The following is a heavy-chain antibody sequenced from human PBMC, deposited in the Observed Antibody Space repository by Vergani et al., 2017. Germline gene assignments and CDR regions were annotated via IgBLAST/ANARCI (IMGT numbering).Heavy chain of an antibody. CDR1: GGSFSGYY. Sequence: QVQLQQWGAGLLKPSETLSLTCAVYGGSFSGYYWSWIRQPPGKGLEWIGEINHSGSTNYKPSLKSRVTISVDTSQNQFSLKLSYVTAADTAVYYCARGPRAFYIWGQGTMVTVSS. J-gene: IGHJ3*02. CDR2: INHSGST. V-gene: IGHV4-34*01. CDR3: ARGPRAFYI.